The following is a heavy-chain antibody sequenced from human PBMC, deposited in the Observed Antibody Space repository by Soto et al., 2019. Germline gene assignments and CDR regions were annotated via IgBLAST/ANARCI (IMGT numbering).Heavy chain of an antibody. Sequence: QVQLQESGPGLVKPSETLSLTCSVSGDSVSSYYWSWIRQPPGKGLEWMGYIYLNGSTSYNPSLKSRVRISLHTSRNQFSLKLSSVTAADTAVYYCARGVLRYYYYGMDVWGQGTTVTVSS. CDR2: IYLNGST. J-gene: IGHJ6*02. CDR3: ARGVLRYYYYGMDV. CDR1: GDSVSSYY. V-gene: IGHV4-59*02.